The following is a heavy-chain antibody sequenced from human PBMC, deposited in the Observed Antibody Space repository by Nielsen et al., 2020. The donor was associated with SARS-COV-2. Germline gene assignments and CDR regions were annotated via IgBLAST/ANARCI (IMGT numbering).Heavy chain of an antibody. Sequence: GESLKISCAASGFTFSSYAMHWVRQAPGKGLEYVSAISSNGGSTYCANSVKGRFTISRDNSKNTLYLQMGSLRAEDMAVYYCARDGSGFDYWGQGTLVTVSS. J-gene: IGHJ4*02. D-gene: IGHD1-1*01. CDR3: ARDGSGFDY. CDR2: ISSNGGST. V-gene: IGHV3-64*01. CDR1: GFTFSSYA.